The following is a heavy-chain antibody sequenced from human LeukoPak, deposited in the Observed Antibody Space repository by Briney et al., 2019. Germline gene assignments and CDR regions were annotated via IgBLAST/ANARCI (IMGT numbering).Heavy chain of an antibody. Sequence: GGSLRLSCAASGFTLGSSGMHWVRQAPGKGLEWVAVIWSDESHKYYADSVKGRFTISRDNSKNTLYLQMNSLRAEDTAVYYCARDLGGSPFDYWGQGTLVTVSS. CDR2: IWSDESHK. V-gene: IGHV3-33*01. J-gene: IGHJ4*02. D-gene: IGHD3-16*01. CDR1: GFTLGSSG. CDR3: ARDLGGSPFDY.